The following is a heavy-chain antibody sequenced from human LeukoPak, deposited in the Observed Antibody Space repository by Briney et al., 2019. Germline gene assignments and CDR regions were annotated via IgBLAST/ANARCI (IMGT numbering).Heavy chain of an antibody. J-gene: IGHJ4*02. V-gene: IGHV3-7*01. CDR1: GFTFTTYW. Sequence: GGSLRLSCAASGFTFTTYWMGRVRQAPGKGLEWVANIKQDGTEKYYVDSVKGRFTISRDNAKNSLYLQMNSLRVEDTAVYYCAKLAKYFYGSETYYFFEHWGQGTPVTASS. D-gene: IGHD3-10*01. CDR3: AKLAKYFYGSETYYFFEH. CDR2: IKQDGTEK.